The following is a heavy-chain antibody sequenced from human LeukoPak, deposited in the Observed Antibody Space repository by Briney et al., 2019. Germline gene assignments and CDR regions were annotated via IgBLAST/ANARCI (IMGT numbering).Heavy chain of an antibody. D-gene: IGHD1-26*01. V-gene: IGHV3-9*01. J-gene: IGHJ5*02. CDR3: VKGGSYLLWHWFDP. CDR2: ISWNSGSI. Sequence: GGSLRLSCAASGFTFDDYAMHWVRQAPGKGLEWVSGISWNSGSIGYADSVKGRFTISRDNAKNSLNLQMNSLRAEDTALYYCVKGGSYLLWHWFDPWGQGTLVTVSS. CDR1: GFTFDDYA.